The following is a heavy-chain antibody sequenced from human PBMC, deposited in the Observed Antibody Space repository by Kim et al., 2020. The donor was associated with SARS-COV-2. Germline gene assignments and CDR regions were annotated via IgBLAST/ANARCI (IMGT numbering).Heavy chain of an antibody. CDR1: GGSVSSGSYY. V-gene: IGHV4-61*01. CDR2: IFYSGST. Sequence: SETLSLTCTVSGGSVSSGSYYWSWIRQPPGKGLEWIGYIFYSGSTNYNPSLKSRVTISVDTSKNQFSLKLSSVTAADTAVYYCARDRDYGDYFDYWGQETLVTVSS. J-gene: IGHJ4*02. CDR3: ARDRDYGDYFDY. D-gene: IGHD4-17*01.